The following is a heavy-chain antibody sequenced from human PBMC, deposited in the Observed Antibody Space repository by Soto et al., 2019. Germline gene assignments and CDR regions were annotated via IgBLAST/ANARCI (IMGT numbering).Heavy chain of an antibody. V-gene: IGHV3-33*01. D-gene: IGHD2-15*01. CDR3: ARDSGGSSNAFDI. J-gene: IGHJ3*02. CDR1: GFTFSSYG. Sequence: QVQLVESGGGVVQPGRSLRLSCAASGFTFSSYGMHWVRQAPGKGLEWVAVIWYDGSNKYYADSVKGRFTISRDNSKNTLYLQMNSLRAEDTAVYYCARDSGGSSNAFDICGQGTMVTVSS. CDR2: IWYDGSNK.